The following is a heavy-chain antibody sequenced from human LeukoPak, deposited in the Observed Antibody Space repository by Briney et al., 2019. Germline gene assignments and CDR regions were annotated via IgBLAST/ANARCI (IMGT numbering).Heavy chain of an antibody. D-gene: IGHD5-24*01. J-gene: IGHJ4*02. V-gene: IGHV4-39*02. CDR1: GGSISSSSYY. Sequence: SETLSLTCTVSGGSISSSSYYWGWIRQSPGRGLEWIGTIYYSGSTYYNPSLKIRVTRSVDTSKNQFSLKLSSVTAADTAVYYCARDRYGDGFAHLDYWGQGALVAVSS. CDR2: IYYSGST. CDR3: ARDRYGDGFAHLDY.